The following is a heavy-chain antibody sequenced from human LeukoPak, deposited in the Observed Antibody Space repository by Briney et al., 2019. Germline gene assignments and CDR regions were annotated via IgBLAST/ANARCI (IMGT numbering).Heavy chain of an antibody. D-gene: IGHD3-10*01. V-gene: IGHV3-30*02. CDR1: GFTFSSYG. CDR3: AKDPHPYGSGLFYYFDY. CDR2: IPYDGSNK. J-gene: IGHJ4*02. Sequence: GGSLRLSCAASGFTFSSYGMNWVRQAPGKGLEWVAFIPYDGSNKYYADSVKGRFTISRDNSKNTLYLQMNSLRAEDTAVYYCAKDPHPYGSGLFYYFDYWGQGTLVTVSS.